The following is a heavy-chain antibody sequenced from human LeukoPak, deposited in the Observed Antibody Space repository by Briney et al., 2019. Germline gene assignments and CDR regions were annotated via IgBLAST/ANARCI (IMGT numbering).Heavy chain of an antibody. D-gene: IGHD3/OR15-3a*01. Sequence: GGSLRLPCAASGFTFSSYAMSWVRQAPGKGLEWVSAISGSGGSTYYADSVKGRFTISRDNSKNTLYLQMNSLRAEDTAVYYCAKAPYGLNWFDPWGQGTLVTVSS. CDR2: ISGSGGST. CDR3: AKAPYGLNWFDP. J-gene: IGHJ5*02. V-gene: IGHV3-23*01. CDR1: GFTFSSYA.